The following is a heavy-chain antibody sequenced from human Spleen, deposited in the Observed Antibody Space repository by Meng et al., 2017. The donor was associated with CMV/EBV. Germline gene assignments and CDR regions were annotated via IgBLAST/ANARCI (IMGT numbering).Heavy chain of an antibody. CDR3: ARDFKASDSYNWFDP. CDR1: GGSISSYY. CDR2: IYTSGST. J-gene: IGHJ5*02. Sequence: QVQLQESGPGLGKLSETLSRTCTVSGGSISSYYWSAIRQPAGKGLEWIGRIYTSGSTNYNPSLKSRVTMSVDTSKNQFSLKLSSVTAADTAVYYCARDFKASDSYNWFDPWGQGTLVTVSS. V-gene: IGHV4-4*07.